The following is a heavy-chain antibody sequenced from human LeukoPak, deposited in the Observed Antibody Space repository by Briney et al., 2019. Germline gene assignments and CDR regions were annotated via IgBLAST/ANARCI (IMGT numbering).Heavy chain of an antibody. Sequence: GGSLRLSCAASGFTFSSYGMSWVRQAPGKGLEWVSAMSGGGGSTFYADSVKGRFTISRDNSKNTLYLQMNSLRDEDTAVYYCAKRHCGSFSCSRAEFWGQGTLVTVSS. V-gene: IGHV3-23*01. CDR3: AKRHCGSFSCSRAEF. D-gene: IGHD2-2*01. CDR2: MSGGGGST. CDR1: GFTFSSYG. J-gene: IGHJ4*02.